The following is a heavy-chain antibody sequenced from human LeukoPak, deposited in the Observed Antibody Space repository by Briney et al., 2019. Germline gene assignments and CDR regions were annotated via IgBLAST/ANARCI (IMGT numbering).Heavy chain of an antibody. D-gene: IGHD6-13*01. CDR1: VFTFSSSG. Sequence: GGSLRLSCTASVFTFSSSGMHWVRQAPGKGLEWVAIISYDGRDKYYADSVKGRFTISRDNPKNTLFLQMNSLRAEDTAVYYCAKDPSSSWSLYYFDYWGQGTLVTVSS. J-gene: IGHJ4*02. V-gene: IGHV3-30*18. CDR3: AKDPSSSWSLYYFDY. CDR2: ISYDGRDK.